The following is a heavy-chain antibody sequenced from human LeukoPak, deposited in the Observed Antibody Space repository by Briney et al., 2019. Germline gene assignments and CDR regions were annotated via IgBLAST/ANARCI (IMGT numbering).Heavy chain of an antibody. D-gene: IGHD6-6*01. J-gene: IGHJ4*02. CDR1: GFIFRDYG. Sequence: GGSLRLSCAASGFIFRDYGMNWVRQAPGKGLEWVSYISSSGTTVNYADSVKGRFTISRDDAKNSLYLQMNSLRVEDTAVYYCARGGAVRPDYWGQGTLVTVSS. V-gene: IGHV3-48*01. CDR3: ARGGAVRPDY. CDR2: ISSSGTTV.